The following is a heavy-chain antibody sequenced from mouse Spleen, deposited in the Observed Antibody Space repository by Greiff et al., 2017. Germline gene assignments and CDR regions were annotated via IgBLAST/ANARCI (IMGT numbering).Heavy chain of an antibody. D-gene: IGHD2-2*01. J-gene: IGHJ2*01. CDR2: IDPSDSYT. CDR3: ARSGYGYGYATFDY. Sequence: QVQLQQPGAELVMPGASVKLSCKASGYTFTSYWMHWVKQRPGQGLEWIGEIDPSDSYTNYNQKFKGKATLTVDKSSSTAYMQLSSLTSEDSAVYYCARSGYGYGYATFDYWGQGTTLTVSS. V-gene: IGHV1-69*01. CDR1: GYTFTSYW.